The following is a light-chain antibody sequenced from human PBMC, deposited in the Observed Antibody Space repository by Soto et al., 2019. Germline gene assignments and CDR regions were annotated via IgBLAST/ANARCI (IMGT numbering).Light chain of an antibody. V-gene: IGLV2-23*01. Sequence: QSALTQPASLSGSPGESITISCTGTSSDVGKYNLVSWYQQDPGRAPKLIIYEGSKRPSGVSDRFSGSKSGDTASLTISGLQYDDETDYYCCSYAGGGSSVFGTGTKVTVL. CDR2: EGS. J-gene: IGLJ1*01. CDR1: SSDVGKYNL. CDR3: CSYAGGGSSV.